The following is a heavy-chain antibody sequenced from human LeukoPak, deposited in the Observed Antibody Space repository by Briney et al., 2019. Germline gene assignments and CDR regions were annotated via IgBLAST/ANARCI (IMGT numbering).Heavy chain of an antibody. Sequence: GGSLRLSCAASGFTFSSYWMSWVRQAPGKGLEWVANIKQDGSEKYYVDSVKGRFTISRDNAKNSLYLQMNSLTAEDTAVYYCARGLPAAGNNWFDPWGQGTLVTVSS. J-gene: IGHJ5*02. D-gene: IGHD6-13*01. CDR2: IKQDGSEK. CDR3: ARGLPAAGNNWFDP. CDR1: GFTFSSYW. V-gene: IGHV3-7*01.